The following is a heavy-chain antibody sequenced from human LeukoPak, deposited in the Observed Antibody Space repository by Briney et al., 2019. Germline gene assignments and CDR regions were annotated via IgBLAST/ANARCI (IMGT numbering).Heavy chain of an antibody. CDR2: IRSKANSYAT. D-gene: IGHD3-22*01. CDR3: TTDFKPKWLTTDY. J-gene: IGHJ4*02. V-gene: IGHV3-73*01. CDR1: GFTFSGSA. Sequence: PGGSLRLSCAASGFTFSGSAMHWVRQASGKGLEWVGRIRSKANSYATAYAASVKGRFTISRDDSKNTAYLQMNSLKTEDTAVYYCTTDFKPKWLTTDYWGQGTLVTVSS.